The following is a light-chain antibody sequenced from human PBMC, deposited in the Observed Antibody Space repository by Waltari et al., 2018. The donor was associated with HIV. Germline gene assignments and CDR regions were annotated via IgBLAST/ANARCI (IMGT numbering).Light chain of an antibody. Sequence: QSVLTQPLSASGTPGQRVTISGSGSSSNIGDFSVTWYQHLPGAAPKLLIYANNQRPSGVPDRFSGSRSGTSASLAISGLRSEDEAVYSCAVWDDSLRGGVFGGGTKLTVL. J-gene: IGLJ3*02. CDR2: ANN. CDR3: AVWDDSLRGGV. CDR1: SSNIGDFS. V-gene: IGLV1-47*01.